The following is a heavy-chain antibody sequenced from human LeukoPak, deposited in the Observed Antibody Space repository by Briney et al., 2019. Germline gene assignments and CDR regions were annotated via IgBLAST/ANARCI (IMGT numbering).Heavy chain of an antibody. CDR1: GFTFIGNY. CDR3: ASSKDNRGYDVRHLDY. CDR2: INPNGGHT. D-gene: IGHD2-2*01. J-gene: IGHJ4*02. Sequence: ASVKVSCKTGGFTFIGNYLHWVRQAPGQGLEWMGMINPNGGHTDYAQNFQDRVTMTRDMSTSTVYMELSSLRSEDTAVFYCASSKDNRGYDVRHLDYWGQGTPVTVSS. V-gene: IGHV1-46*01.